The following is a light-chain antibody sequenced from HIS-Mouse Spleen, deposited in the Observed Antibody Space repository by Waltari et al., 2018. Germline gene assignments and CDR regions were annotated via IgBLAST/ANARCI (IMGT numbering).Light chain of an antibody. V-gene: IGLV2-14*01. CDR2: EVS. CDR1: SSDVGGYNY. J-gene: IGLJ1*01. Sequence: QSALTQPASVSGSPGQSITISCTGTSSDVGGYNYVSWYQQHPGKAPKLMIYEVSNRPAGVSNRCSGSKSGNTASLTISGLQAEDEADYYCGSYTSSSTFFGTGTKVTVL. CDR3: GSYTSSSTF.